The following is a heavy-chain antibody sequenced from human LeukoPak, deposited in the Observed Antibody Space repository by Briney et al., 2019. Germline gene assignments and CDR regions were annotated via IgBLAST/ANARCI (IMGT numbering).Heavy chain of an antibody. Sequence: SETQSLTCTVSGGSIGSYYWSWIRQPPGKGLEWIGYIYYSGSTNYNPSLKSRVTISVDTSKNQFSLKLSSVTAADTAVYYCARGSIAAAGTFSYWGQGTLVTVSS. J-gene: IGHJ4*02. CDR2: IYYSGST. CDR1: GGSIGSYY. CDR3: ARGSIAAAGTFSY. V-gene: IGHV4-59*01. D-gene: IGHD6-13*01.